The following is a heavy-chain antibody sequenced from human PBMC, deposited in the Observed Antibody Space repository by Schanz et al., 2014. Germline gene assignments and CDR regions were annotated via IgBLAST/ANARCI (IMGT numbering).Heavy chain of an antibody. CDR2: ISPYNGHT. J-gene: IGHJ4*02. CDR3: ARDRVSFVRGPLGVD. D-gene: IGHD3-10*01. Sequence: QVQLVQSGGEVKKPGASATVSCKASGYTFNNHGISWVRQAPGQGLEWMGWISPYNGHTEYGKKFQGRFTMTTDTSTTTAYLELRNLKSDDTAVYYCARDRVSFVRGPLGVDWGQGTQVIVSS. CDR1: GYTFNNHG. V-gene: IGHV1-18*01.